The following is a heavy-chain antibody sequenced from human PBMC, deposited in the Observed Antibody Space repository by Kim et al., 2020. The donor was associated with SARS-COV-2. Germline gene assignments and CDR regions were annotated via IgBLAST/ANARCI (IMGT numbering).Heavy chain of an antibody. V-gene: IGHV4-31*03. D-gene: IGHD2-2*01. CDR3: ARAISPVVVVPAAIGYYFDY. J-gene: IGHJ4*02. CDR1: GGSISSGGYY. Sequence: SETLSLTCTVSGGSISSGGYYWSWIRQHPGKGLEWIGYIYYSGSTYYNPSLKSRVTISVDTSKNQFSLKLSSVTAADTAVYYCARAISPVVVVPAAIGYYFDYWGQGTLVTVSS. CDR2: IYYSGST.